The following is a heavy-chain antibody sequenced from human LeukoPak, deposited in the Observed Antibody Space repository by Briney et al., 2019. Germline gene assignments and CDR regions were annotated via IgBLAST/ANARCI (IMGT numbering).Heavy chain of an antibody. Sequence: GGSLRLSCVVSGFTVSSNYMSWVRQAPGKGLEWVSIIYSTGSTFYADSVRGRFTISRDNSKNTVYLQMNSLRAEDTAVYYCARANSATIPGVDPWGQGTLVTVSS. D-gene: IGHD1-26*01. V-gene: IGHV3-53*01. CDR1: GFTVSSNY. J-gene: IGHJ5*02. CDR2: IYSTGST. CDR3: ARANSATIPGVDP.